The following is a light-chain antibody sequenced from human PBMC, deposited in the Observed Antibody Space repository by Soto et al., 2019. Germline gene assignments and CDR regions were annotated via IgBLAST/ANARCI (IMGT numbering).Light chain of an antibody. Sequence: DIQMTQSPSTLSASVGDRVTITCRASQSISSWLAWYQQKPGKAPKILIDDASSLESGVPSRFSGSGSGTEFTLTISSLQPDDFATYYCQQYNSYSWTFGQGTKVEIK. CDR1: QSISSW. CDR2: DAS. V-gene: IGKV1-5*01. CDR3: QQYNSYSWT. J-gene: IGKJ1*01.